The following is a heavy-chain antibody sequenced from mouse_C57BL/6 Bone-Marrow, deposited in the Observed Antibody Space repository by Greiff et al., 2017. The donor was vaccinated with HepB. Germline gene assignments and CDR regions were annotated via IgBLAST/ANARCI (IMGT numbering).Heavy chain of an antibody. D-gene: IGHD1-1*01. CDR1: DSEVFPIAY. J-gene: IGHJ3*01. CDR2: ILPSIGRT. V-gene: IGHV15-2*01. Sequence: QVHVKQSGSELRSPGSSVKLSCKDFDSEVFPIAYMSWVRQKPGHGFEWIGGILPSIGRTIYGEKFEDKATLDADTLSNTAYLELNSLTSEDSAIYYCARRGDYYGSSYGFAYWGQGTLVTVSA. CDR3: ARRGDYYGSSYGFAY.